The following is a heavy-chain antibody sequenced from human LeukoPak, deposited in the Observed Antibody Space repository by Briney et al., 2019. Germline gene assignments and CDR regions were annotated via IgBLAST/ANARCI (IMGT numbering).Heavy chain of an antibody. D-gene: IGHD6-13*01. CDR2: IYYSGST. CDR3: ARERPSSSWYGYFDY. Sequence: SETLSLTCTVSGGSISSYYWSWIRQPPGKGLEWIGYIYYSGSTNYNPSLKSRVTISVDTSKNQFSLKLSSVTAADTAVYYCARERPSSSWYGYFDYWGQGTLVTVSS. J-gene: IGHJ4*02. V-gene: IGHV4-59*12. CDR1: GGSISSYY.